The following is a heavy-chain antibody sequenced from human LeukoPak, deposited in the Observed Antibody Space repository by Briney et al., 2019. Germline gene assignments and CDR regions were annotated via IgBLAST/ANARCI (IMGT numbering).Heavy chain of an antibody. CDR1: GGSFSGYY. CDR3: ARGRIAAHSWAWFDP. Sequence: SETLSLTCAVYGGSFSGYYWSWIRQPPGKGLEWIGEINHSGSTNYNPSLKSRVTISVDTSKNQFSLKLSSVTAADTAVYYCARGRIAAHSWAWFDPWGQGTLVTVSS. CDR2: INHSGST. J-gene: IGHJ5*02. D-gene: IGHD6-6*01. V-gene: IGHV4-34*01.